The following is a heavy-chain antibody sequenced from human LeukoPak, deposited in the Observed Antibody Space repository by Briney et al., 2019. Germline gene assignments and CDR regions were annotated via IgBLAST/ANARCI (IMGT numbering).Heavy chain of an antibody. CDR1: GGSISSYY. J-gene: IGHJ5*02. Sequence: SETLSLTCTVSGGSISSYYWSWLRQPAGKGLEWIGHIYKSGNPNYNPSLKSRVTISLDTSKNQFSLKLTSVTAADTAVYYCARDPGVAAAGNWFDPWGPGILVTASS. V-gene: IGHV4-4*07. CDR3: ARDPGVAAAGNWFDP. D-gene: IGHD6-13*01. CDR2: IYKSGNP.